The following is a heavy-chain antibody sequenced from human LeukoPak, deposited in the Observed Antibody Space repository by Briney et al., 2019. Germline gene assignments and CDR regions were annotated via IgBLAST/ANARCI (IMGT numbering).Heavy chain of an antibody. CDR1: GYTFNDYY. V-gene: IGHV1-2*04. D-gene: IGHD1-7*01. J-gene: IGHJ6*02. Sequence: ASVKVSCKTSGYTFNDYYVHWVRQAPGQGLEWVGWINPNSGSTSYIQKFQGWVTLTRDTSITTVYMEFSRLRSDDTAVYYCARSELPTVGVPAYYYYYGMDVWGQGTTVTVSS. CDR2: INPNSGST. CDR3: ARSELPTVGVPAYYYYYGMDV.